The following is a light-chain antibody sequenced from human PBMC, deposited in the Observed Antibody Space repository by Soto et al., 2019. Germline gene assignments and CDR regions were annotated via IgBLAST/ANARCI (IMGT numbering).Light chain of an antibody. CDR1: QSISYW. V-gene: IGKV1-5*03. Sequence: DIQMTQSPSTLSASVGERVTITCRASQSISYWLAWYQQKPGQVPKLLIYQASSLESGVTSRFSGSRSGTEFTLTINRLQPDDFATYYCQHYQNSPLTFGGGTKVEIK. CDR3: QHYQNSPLT. CDR2: QAS. J-gene: IGKJ4*01.